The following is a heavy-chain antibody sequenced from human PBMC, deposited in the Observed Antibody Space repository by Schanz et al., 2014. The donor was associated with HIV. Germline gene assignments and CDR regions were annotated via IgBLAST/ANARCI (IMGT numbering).Heavy chain of an antibody. Sequence: EVQLVESGGGLVQPGGSLRLSCAASGFTFSSNAMSWVRQAPGKGLEWVSVLSGSGGNTYYADSVKGRFTISRDNSRNTLNMQMNSLRAEDRAVYYCAREYGGGDCYSCGTYGMDVWGQGTTVTVSS. CDR3: AREYGGGDCYSCGTYGMDV. CDR1: GFTFSSNA. CDR2: LSGSGGNT. V-gene: IGHV3-23*04. J-gene: IGHJ6*02. D-gene: IGHD2-21*02.